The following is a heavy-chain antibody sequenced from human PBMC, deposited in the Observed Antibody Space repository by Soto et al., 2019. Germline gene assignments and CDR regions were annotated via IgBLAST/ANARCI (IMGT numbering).Heavy chain of an antibody. J-gene: IGHJ4*02. Sequence: QVQLVESGGGVVQPGRSLRLSCAASGFTFSSYGMHWVRQAPGKGLEWVAVIWYDGSNKYYADSVKGRFTISRDNSKNTLYLQMNSLRAEDTAVYYCAREGLKQQLENTIDSWGQGTLVTVSS. CDR1: GFTFSSYG. CDR3: AREGLKQQLENTIDS. D-gene: IGHD6-13*01. V-gene: IGHV3-33*01. CDR2: IWYDGSNK.